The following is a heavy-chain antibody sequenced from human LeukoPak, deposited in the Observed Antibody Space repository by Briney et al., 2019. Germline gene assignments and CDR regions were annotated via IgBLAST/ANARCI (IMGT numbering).Heavy chain of an antibody. Sequence: ASVKVSCKASGYTFTSYGISWVRQAPGQGLEWMGWISAYNGNTNYAQKLQGRVTMTTDTSTSTAYMELRSLRSDDTAVYYCASDRYYYGSGSYGDYWGQGTLVTVSS. D-gene: IGHD3-10*01. CDR3: ASDRYYYGSGSYGDY. CDR2: ISAYNGNT. CDR1: GYTFTSYG. V-gene: IGHV1-18*04. J-gene: IGHJ4*02.